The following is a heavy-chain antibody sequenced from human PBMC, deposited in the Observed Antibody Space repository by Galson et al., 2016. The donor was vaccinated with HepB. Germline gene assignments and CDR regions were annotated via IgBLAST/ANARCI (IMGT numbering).Heavy chain of an antibody. D-gene: IGHD4-17*01. CDR2: IIPIYATA. CDR3: ARVPHPEFGDSIGKLVWYFDL. J-gene: IGHJ2*01. Sequence: SVKASCKASGDTFISYAVSWVRQAPGQGLEWMGGIIPIYATASYAQKFQGRLTITTDKSTSTAYMELSSLRYEDTAVYYCARVPHPEFGDSIGKLVWYFDLWGRGTLVTVSS. V-gene: IGHV1-69*05. CDR1: GDTFISYA.